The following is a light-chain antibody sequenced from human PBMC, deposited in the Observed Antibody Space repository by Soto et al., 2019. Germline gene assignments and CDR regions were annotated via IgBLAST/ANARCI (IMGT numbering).Light chain of an antibody. CDR1: KSVSSSY. J-gene: IGKJ1*01. CDR2: GAS. V-gene: IGKV3-20*01. CDR3: QQYGSSPPWT. Sequence: ATLSCSASKSVSSSYLAWYQQKPGQAPRLLIYGASSRATGIPDRFSGSGSGTDFTLTISRLEPEDFAVYYCQQYGSSPPWTFGQGTKVDI.